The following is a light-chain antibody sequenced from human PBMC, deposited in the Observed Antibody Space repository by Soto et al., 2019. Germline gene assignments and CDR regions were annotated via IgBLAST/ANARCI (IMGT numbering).Light chain of an antibody. V-gene: IGKV4-1*01. CDR2: WAS. Sequence: DIVMTQSPDSLAVSLGERATINCKSSQSVLYSSNNKNYLAWYQQKPGQPPKLLIYWASTRESGVPDRFSGCGSGTDFTLTISSLQAEDVAVYYCQQYYSTPQTFGGGTKVEIK. CDR3: QQYYSTPQT. CDR1: QSVLYSSNNKNY. J-gene: IGKJ4*01.